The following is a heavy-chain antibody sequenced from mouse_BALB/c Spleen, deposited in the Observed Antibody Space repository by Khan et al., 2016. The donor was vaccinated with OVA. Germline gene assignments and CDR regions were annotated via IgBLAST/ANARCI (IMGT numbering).Heavy chain of an antibody. CDR3: TRSGYGAFAY. J-gene: IGHJ3*01. Sequence: QVQLKESGAELVKPGASVRLSCKASGYTFTSYYLYWVKQRPGHGLEWIGDINPSNGDTNFNENFKTKATLTVDKSSSTAYMQLSSLTSEDSAVYYCTRSGYGAFAYWGQGTLVTVSA. CDR2: INPSNGDT. D-gene: IGHD1-1*02. CDR1: GYTFTSYY. V-gene: IGHV1S81*02.